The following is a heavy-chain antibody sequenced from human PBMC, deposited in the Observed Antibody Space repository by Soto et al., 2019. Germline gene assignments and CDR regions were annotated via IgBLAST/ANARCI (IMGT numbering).Heavy chain of an antibody. CDR2: IYYSGST. V-gene: IGHV4-31*03. CDR3: ARDVPIRGQRFDY. D-gene: IGHD1-20*01. Sequence: TLSLTCPVSGASISSGGYYWSWIREHPGKGLEWIGYIYYSGSTYYNPSLKSRVTISVDTSKNQFSLKLSSVTAADTAVYYCARDVPIRGQRFDYWGQGTLVTVYS. CDR1: GASISSGGYY. J-gene: IGHJ4*02.